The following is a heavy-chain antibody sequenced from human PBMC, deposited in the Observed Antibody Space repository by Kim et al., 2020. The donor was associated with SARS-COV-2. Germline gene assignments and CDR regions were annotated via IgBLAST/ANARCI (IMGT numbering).Heavy chain of an antibody. CDR2: IYYSGST. V-gene: IGHV4-31*03. D-gene: IGHD6-13*01. J-gene: IGHJ6*02. CDR1: GGSISSGGYY. CDR3: ATNLAAAGPYYYGMDA. Sequence: SETLSLTCTVSGGSISSGGYYWSWIRQHPGKGLEWIGYIYYSGSTYYNPSLKSRVTISVDTSKNQFSLKLSSVTAADTAVYYCATNLAAAGPYYYGMDAWGQGTTVTVSS.